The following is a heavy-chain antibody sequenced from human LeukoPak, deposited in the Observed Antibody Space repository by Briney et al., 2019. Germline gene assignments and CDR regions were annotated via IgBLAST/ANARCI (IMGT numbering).Heavy chain of an antibody. V-gene: IGHV1-18*01. CDR3: ARDASQYDSSGRSWDY. CDR2: ISAYNGNT. Sequence: ASVKVSCKASGYTFTSYGISWVRQAPGQGLEWMGWISAYNGNTNYAQKLQGRVTMTTDTSTSTAYMELRSLRSDDTTVYYCARDASQYDSSGRSWDYWGQGTLVTVSS. D-gene: IGHD3-22*01. J-gene: IGHJ4*02. CDR1: GYTFTSYG.